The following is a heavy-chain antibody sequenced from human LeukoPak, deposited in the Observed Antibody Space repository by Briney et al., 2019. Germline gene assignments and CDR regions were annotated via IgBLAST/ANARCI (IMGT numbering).Heavy chain of an antibody. D-gene: IGHD3-10*01. CDR2: ISGSGGST. CDR3: AKGAGQYYYGSENYFDY. Sequence: GGSLRPSCAASGFTFSSYAMSWVRQAPGKGLEWVSAISGSGGSTYYADSVKGRFTISRDNSKNTLYLQMNSLRAEDTAVYYCAKGAGQYYYGSENYFDYWGQGTLVTISS. J-gene: IGHJ4*02. V-gene: IGHV3-23*01. CDR1: GFTFSSYA.